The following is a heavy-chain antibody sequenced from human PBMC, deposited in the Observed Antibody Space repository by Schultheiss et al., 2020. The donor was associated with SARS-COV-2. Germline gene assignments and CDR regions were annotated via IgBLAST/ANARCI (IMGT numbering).Heavy chain of an antibody. Sequence: SETLSLTCAVYGGSISSYYWSWIRQPPGKGLEWIGYIYYSGSTNYNPSLKSRVTISVDTSKNQFSLKLSSVTAADTAVYYCARVGDIVVVPAASPAFDIWGQGTMVTVSS. D-gene: IGHD2-2*01. CDR2: IYYSGST. J-gene: IGHJ3*02. CDR3: ARVGDIVVVPAASPAFDI. CDR1: GGSISSYY. V-gene: IGHV4-59*12.